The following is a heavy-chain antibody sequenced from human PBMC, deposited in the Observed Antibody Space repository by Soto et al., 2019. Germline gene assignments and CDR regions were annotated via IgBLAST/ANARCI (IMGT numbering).Heavy chain of an antibody. J-gene: IGHJ4*02. Sequence: GTLSLTCAVSGYSISSGYYWGCIRQPPGKGLEWIGSIYHSGSTYYNPSLKSRVTISVDTSKNQFSLKLSSVTAADTAVYYCARVGLWFGELFDYWGRGTLVTVSS. D-gene: IGHD3-10*01. V-gene: IGHV4-38-2*01. CDR3: ARVGLWFGELFDY. CDR1: GYSISSGYY. CDR2: IYHSGST.